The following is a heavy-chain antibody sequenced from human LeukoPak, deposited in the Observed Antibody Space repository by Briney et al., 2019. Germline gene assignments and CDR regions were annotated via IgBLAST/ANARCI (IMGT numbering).Heavy chain of an antibody. V-gene: IGHV3-30*02. CDR3: AKGSSGWYVAPFDY. J-gene: IGHJ4*02. CDR1: GFTFSSYG. D-gene: IGHD6-19*01. CDR2: IRYDGSNK. Sequence: PGGSLRLSCAASGFTFSSYGMHWVRQAPGKGLEWVAFIRYDGSNKRYADSVRGRFTISRDNSKNTLYLQMNSLRGEDTALYYCAKGSSGWYVAPFDYWGQGALVTVSS.